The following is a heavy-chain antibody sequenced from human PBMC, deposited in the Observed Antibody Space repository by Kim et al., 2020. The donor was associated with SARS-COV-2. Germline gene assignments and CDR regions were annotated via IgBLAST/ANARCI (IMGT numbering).Heavy chain of an antibody. CDR2: ISYDGSNK. Sequence: GGSLRLSCAASGFTFSSYAMHWVRQAPGKGLEWVAVISYDGSNKYYADSVKGRFTISRDNSKNTLYLQMNSLRAEDTAVYYCARDRLLLWFGELPDGYWGQGTLVTVSS. J-gene: IGHJ4*02. D-gene: IGHD3-10*01. CDR3: ARDRLLLWFGELPDGY. V-gene: IGHV3-30*04. CDR1: GFTFSSYA.